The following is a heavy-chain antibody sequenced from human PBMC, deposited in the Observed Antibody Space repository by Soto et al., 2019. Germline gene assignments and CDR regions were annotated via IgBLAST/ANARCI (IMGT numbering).Heavy chain of an antibody. CDR1: GYNFPNHW. D-gene: IGHD5-18*01. CDR3: ARAAYSYGYLSYTDY. J-gene: IGHJ4*02. V-gene: IGHV5-51*01. CDR2: IYPGDSET. Sequence: GESLKISCKGSGYNFPNHWIGWVRQMPGKVLEWMAIIYPGDSETRYSPSFQGQVTISVDTSISTAYLQWRSLRASDSAMYYCARAAYSYGYLSYTDYWGLGTLVTVSS.